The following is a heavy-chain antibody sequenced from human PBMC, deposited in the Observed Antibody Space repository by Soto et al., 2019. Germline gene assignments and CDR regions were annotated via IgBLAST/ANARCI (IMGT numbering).Heavy chain of an antibody. D-gene: IGHD3-16*01. V-gene: IGHV3-23*01. CDR1: DSTIRRNA. CDR2: ITGNSARI. J-gene: IGHJ3*01. Sequence: EVQLLQSGGGVVQPGGSLRLSCAASDSTIRRNAISWVRQAPGKGREWVSGITGNSARIYYADSVKGRFSISRDNSKNTLYLQMDTLRAEDTAVYYCAKNGDFDYDAFDVWGQGTVVTVSS. CDR3: AKNGDFDYDAFDV.